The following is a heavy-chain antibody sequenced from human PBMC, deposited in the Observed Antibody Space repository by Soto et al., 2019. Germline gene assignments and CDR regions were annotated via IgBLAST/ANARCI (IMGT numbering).Heavy chain of an antibody. V-gene: IGHV5-51*01. CDR3: AGGGVRGVVTRTRDYYGMDV. D-gene: IGHD3-10*01. CDR2: IYPGDSDT. Sequence: EVQLVQSGAEVKKPGESLKISCKGSGYNFTNYWIGWVRQMPGKGLESKGIIYPGDSDTRYSPSFQGQVTISADKSISTAYLQWSSLKASDTAMYYCAGGGVRGVVTRTRDYYGMDVWGQGTTVTVSS. J-gene: IGHJ6*02. CDR1: GYNFTNYW.